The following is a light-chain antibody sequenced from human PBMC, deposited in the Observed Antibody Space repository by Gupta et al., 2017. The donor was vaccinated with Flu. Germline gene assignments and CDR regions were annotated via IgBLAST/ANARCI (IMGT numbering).Light chain of an antibody. CDR2: SAS. Sequence: AIQMTQSPSSLSASIGDRVTISCRASQGIRNEVGWYQQKPGKAPKISIHSASRLESGVPSRFSGTGSGTDFTLTISGLQPEDFATYFCLQNYNYPLTFGGGTKVEIK. CDR1: QGIRNE. V-gene: IGKV1-6*02. CDR3: LQNYNYPLT. J-gene: IGKJ4*01.